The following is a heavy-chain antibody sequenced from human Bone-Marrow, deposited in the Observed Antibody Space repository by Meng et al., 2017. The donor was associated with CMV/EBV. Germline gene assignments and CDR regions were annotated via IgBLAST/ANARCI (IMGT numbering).Heavy chain of an antibody. CDR2: IYYSGST. CDR3: ARAGGRVDY. CDR1: GGSISSSSYY. D-gene: IGHD4-23*01. J-gene: IGHJ4*02. V-gene: IGHV4-39*07. Sequence: SETLSLTCTVSGGSISSSSYYWGWIRQPPGKGLEWIGSIYYSGSTYYNPSLKSRVTISVDTSKNQFSLKLSSVTAADTAVYYCARAGGRVDYWGQGTLVTVSS.